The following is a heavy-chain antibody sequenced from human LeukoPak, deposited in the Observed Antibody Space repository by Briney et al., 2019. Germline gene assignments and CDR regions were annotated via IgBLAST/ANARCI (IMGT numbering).Heavy chain of an antibody. D-gene: IGHD6-13*01. CDR1: GFTFSSYA. CDR3: VREGAAASVDY. V-gene: IGHV3-64*01. J-gene: IGHJ4*02. CDR2: ISSNGVAT. Sequence: GGSLRLSCAASGFTFSSYALHWVRQAPGKGLEYVSAISSNGVATYYANSVKGRFTISRDNSKNTLYLQMGSLRTEDMALYYCVREGAAASVDYWGQGTLVTVSS.